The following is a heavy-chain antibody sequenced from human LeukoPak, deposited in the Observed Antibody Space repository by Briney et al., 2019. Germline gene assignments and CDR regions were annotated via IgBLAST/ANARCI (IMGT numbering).Heavy chain of an antibody. D-gene: IGHD3-10*01. CDR2: ISSSGSTI. V-gene: IGHV3-48*03. CDR1: GFTFSSYE. CDR3: ARDSRGAFDI. J-gene: IGHJ3*02. Sequence: PGGSLRLSCAASGFTFSSYEMNWVRQAPGKGLEWVSYISSSGSTIYYADSVKGRFTISRDNDKNSLYLQMNSLRAEDTAVYYCARDSRGAFDIWGQGTMVTVSS.